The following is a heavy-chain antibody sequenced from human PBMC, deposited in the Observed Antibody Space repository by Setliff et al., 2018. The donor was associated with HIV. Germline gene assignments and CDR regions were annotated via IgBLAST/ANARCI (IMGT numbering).Heavy chain of an antibody. CDR2: ISASNGNT. CDR1: GYIFSTYG. D-gene: IGHD4-17*01. CDR3: AKTTPQPHYYYYVDV. J-gene: IGHJ6*03. V-gene: IGHV1-18*01. Sequence: ASVKVSCKASGYIFSTYGISWVRQAPGQGLEWMGWISASNGNTHYAQKVQGRVTPTTDTSTNTAYMELRSPRSDDAAVYYCAKTTPQPHYYYYVDVWGKGTTVTVSS.